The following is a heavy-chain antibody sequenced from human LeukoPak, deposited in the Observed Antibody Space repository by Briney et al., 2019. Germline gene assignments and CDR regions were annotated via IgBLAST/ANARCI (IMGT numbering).Heavy chain of an antibody. CDR1: GGSISSSSYY. Sequence: NPSETLSLTCTVSGGSISSSSYYWGWIRQPPGKGLEWIGSIYYSGSTYYNPSLKSRVTISVDTSKNQFSLKLSSVTAADTAVYYCARDWIGYCSGGSCSPFDYWGQGTLVTVSS. CDR2: IYYSGST. D-gene: IGHD2-15*01. CDR3: ARDWIGYCSGGSCSPFDY. J-gene: IGHJ4*02. V-gene: IGHV4-39*02.